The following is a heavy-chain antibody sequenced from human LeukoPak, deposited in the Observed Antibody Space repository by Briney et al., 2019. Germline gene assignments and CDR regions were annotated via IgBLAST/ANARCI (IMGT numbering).Heavy chain of an antibody. CDR3: VRHDSFIPF. J-gene: IGHJ4*02. D-gene: IGHD5-18*01. Sequence: GGSLRLSCAASGFTFTNYAMTWVRQAPGKGLEGVSSISDTYATTYYTDSVKGRCTNSRDNSKNTVSLQLNNLRVEDTAVYFCVRHDSFIPFWGQGTLVTVSS. CDR1: GFTFTNYA. V-gene: IGHV3-23*01. CDR2: ISDTYATT.